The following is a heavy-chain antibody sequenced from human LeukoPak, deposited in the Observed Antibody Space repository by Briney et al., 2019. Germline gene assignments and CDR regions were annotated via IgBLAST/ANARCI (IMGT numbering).Heavy chain of an antibody. D-gene: IGHD6-13*01. CDR2: ISSSSSTI. J-gene: IGHJ3*02. Sequence: GGSLRLSCAASGFTFSSYSMNWVRQAPGKGLEWVSYISSSSSTIYYADSVKGRFTISRDNAKNSLYLQMNSLRAEDTAVYFCARDKFIAEPFDIWGQGTMVTVSS. V-gene: IGHV3-48*01. CDR3: ARDKFIAEPFDI. CDR1: GFTFSSYS.